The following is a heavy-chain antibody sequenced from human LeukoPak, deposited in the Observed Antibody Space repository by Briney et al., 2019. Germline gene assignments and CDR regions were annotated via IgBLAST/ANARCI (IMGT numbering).Heavy chain of an antibody. Sequence: PGGSLRLSCAASGFTFSSYEMNWVRQAPGQGLEWVSYISSSGSTISYADSVRGRFTISRDNAKNSLYLHMNSLRAEDTAVYYCARPPYYYDSSGYYGYWGQGTLVTVSS. CDR1: GFTFSSYE. D-gene: IGHD3-22*01. J-gene: IGHJ4*02. CDR2: ISSSGSTI. V-gene: IGHV3-48*03. CDR3: ARPPYYYDSSGYYGY.